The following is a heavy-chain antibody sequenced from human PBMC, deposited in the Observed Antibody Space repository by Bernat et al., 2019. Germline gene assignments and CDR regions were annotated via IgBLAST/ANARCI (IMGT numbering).Heavy chain of an antibody. CDR1: GSTFSTYR. Sequence: EVQLVESGGGLVQPGGSLRLSCAASGSTFSTYRMNWVRQAPGKGLEWVSSISSSSSYIYYADSVKGRFTISRDNAKNSLYLQMNSLRAEDTAVYYCARVPIDIVVVPAAYLFDYWGQGTLVTVSS. CDR3: ARVPIDIVVVPAAYLFDY. V-gene: IGHV3-21*01. J-gene: IGHJ4*02. D-gene: IGHD2-2*01. CDR2: ISSSSSYI.